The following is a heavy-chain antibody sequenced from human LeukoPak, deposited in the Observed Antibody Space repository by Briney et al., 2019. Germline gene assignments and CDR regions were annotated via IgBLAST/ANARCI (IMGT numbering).Heavy chain of an antibody. V-gene: IGHV3-74*01. CDR1: GITFSNYW. J-gene: IGHJ4*02. D-gene: IGHD3-22*01. CDR3: ASSPVITRD. CDR2: INSDGSRI. Sequence: PGGSLRLSCAASGITFSNYWMHWVRQAPGKGLEWVSRINSDGSRITYADSVKGRFTISRDNAKNTLYLQMNSLRVEDTAVYYCASSPVITRDWGQGTPVTVSS.